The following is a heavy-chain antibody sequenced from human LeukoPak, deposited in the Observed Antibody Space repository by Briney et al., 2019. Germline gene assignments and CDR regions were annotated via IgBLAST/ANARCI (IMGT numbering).Heavy chain of an antibody. D-gene: IGHD2-21*02. J-gene: IGHJ3*02. CDR1: GGSISSSSYY. CDR2: IYYSGST. Sequence: SETLSLTCTVSGGSISSSSYYWGWIRQPPGKGLEWIGSIYYSGSTYYNPSLKSRVTISVDTSKNQFSLKLSSVTAADTAVYYCARVMLVTGDAFDIWGQGTMVTVSS. CDR3: ARVMLVTGDAFDI. V-gene: IGHV4-39*07.